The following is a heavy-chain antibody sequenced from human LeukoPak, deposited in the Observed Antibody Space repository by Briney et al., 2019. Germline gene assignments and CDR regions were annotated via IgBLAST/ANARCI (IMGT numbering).Heavy chain of an antibody. D-gene: IGHD6-19*01. J-gene: IGHJ4*02. V-gene: IGHV3-33*01. Sequence: PGGSLRLSCAASGFTFSSYGMHWVRQAPGKGLGWVAVIWYDGSNKYYADSVKGRFTISRDNSKNTLYLQMNSLRAEDTAVYYCARDRKGGSNRKYSSGFDYWGQGTLVTVSS. CDR1: GFTFSSYG. CDR2: IWYDGSNK. CDR3: ARDRKGGSNRKYSSGFDY.